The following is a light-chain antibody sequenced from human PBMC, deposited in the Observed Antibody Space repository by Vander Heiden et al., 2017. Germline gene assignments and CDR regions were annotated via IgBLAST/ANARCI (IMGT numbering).Light chain of an antibody. V-gene: IGLV4-69*01. CDR3: QTWGTGSWV. J-gene: IGLJ3*02. Sequence: QLVLTQSPSASASLGPSVKLTCTLRSGHSNYAIAWHQQQPEKGPRFLMKLNSDGSHSNGDGIPDRFSGSSSGAERYLTISSLQSEDEADYYCQTWGTGSWVFGGGTKLTVL. CDR2: LNSDGSH. CDR1: SGHSNYA.